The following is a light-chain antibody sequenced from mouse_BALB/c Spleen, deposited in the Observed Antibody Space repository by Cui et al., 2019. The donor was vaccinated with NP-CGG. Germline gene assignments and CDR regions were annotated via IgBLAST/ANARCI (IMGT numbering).Light chain of an antibody. Sequence: QPVVTQESALTTSPGETVTLTCRSSTGTVTTSNYANWVQEKPDHLFTGLIGGNNKRAPGVPARFSGSLIGDKAALTITGAQTEDEAIYFCALWYSNHWVFGGGTKLTVL. V-gene: IGLV1*01. CDR1: TGTVTTSNY. CDR2: GNN. J-gene: IGLJ1*01. CDR3: ALWYSNHWV.